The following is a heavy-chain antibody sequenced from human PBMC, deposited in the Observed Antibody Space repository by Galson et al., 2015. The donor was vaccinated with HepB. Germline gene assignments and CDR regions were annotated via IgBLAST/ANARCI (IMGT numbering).Heavy chain of an antibody. CDR1: GSTFTSYG. V-gene: IGHV1-18*04. CDR2: ISAYNGNT. CDR3: ARESAYYYDSSGYYPPGY. J-gene: IGHJ4*02. Sequence: SVKVSCKASGSTFTSYGISWVRQAPGQGLEWMGWISAYNGNTNYAQKLQGRVTMTTDTSTSTAYMELRSLRSDDTAVYYCARESAYYYDSSGYYPPGYWGQGTLVTVSS. D-gene: IGHD3-22*01.